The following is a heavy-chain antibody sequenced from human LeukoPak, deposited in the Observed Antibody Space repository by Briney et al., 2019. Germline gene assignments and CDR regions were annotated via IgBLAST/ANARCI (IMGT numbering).Heavy chain of an antibody. CDR1: GYTFTSYY. J-gene: IGHJ5*02. CDR3: ARDMSIAAHRYNWFDP. D-gene: IGHD6-6*01. V-gene: IGHV1-46*01. Sequence: GASVKVSCKASGYTFTSYYMHWVRQAPGQGLEWMEIINPSGGSTSYAQKFQGRVTMTRDTSTSTVYMELSSLRSEDTAVYYCARDMSIAAHRYNWFDPWGQGTLVTVSS. CDR2: INPSGGST.